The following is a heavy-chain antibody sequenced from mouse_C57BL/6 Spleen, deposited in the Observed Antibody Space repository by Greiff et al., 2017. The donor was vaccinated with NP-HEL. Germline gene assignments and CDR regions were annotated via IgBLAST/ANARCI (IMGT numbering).Heavy chain of an antibody. Sequence: QVQLQQSGAELVKPGASVKISCKASGYAFSSYWMNWVKQRPGQGLEWIGQIYPGDGDTNYNGKFKGKATLTADKSSSTAYMQLSSLTSEDSAVYFCARKEDYDDGFDYWGQGTTLTVSS. CDR2: IYPGDGDT. CDR3: ARKEDYDDGFDY. CDR1: GYAFSSYW. J-gene: IGHJ2*01. D-gene: IGHD2-4*01. V-gene: IGHV1-80*01.